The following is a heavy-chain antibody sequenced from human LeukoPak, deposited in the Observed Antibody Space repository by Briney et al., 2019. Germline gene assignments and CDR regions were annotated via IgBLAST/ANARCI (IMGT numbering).Heavy chain of an antibody. J-gene: IGHJ4*02. CDR3: ASSGYSYGYVFY. D-gene: IGHD5-18*01. V-gene: IGHV4-39*01. CDR2: IYYSGST. Sequence: SETLSLTCTVSGGSISSSSYYWGWIRQPPGKGLGWIGSIYYSGSTYYNPSLKSRVTISVDTSKNQFSLKLSSVTAADTAVYYCASSGYSYGYVFYWGQGTLVTVSS. CDR1: GGSISSSSYY.